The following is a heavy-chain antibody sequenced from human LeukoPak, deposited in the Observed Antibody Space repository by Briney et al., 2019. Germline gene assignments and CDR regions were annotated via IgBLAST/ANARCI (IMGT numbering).Heavy chain of an antibody. J-gene: IGHJ3*02. V-gene: IGHV3-11*06. Sequence: PGGSLRLSCAASGFTFSDYYMSWIRQAPGKGLEWVSYISSSSSYTNYADSVKGRFTISRDNAKNSLHLQMNSLRAEDTAVYYCARDSGLRIAVAGTYAFDIWGQGTMVTVSS. CDR3: ARDSGLRIAVAGTYAFDI. CDR1: GFTFSDYY. D-gene: IGHD6-19*01. CDR2: ISSSSSYT.